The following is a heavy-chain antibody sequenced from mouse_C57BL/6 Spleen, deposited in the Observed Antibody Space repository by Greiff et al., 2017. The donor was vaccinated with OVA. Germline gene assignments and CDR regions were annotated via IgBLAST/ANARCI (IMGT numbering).Heavy chain of an antibody. V-gene: IGHV1-53*01. CDR2: INPSNGGT. CDR1: GYTFTSYW. J-gene: IGHJ4*01. CDR3: ARSGKVDYYAMDY. Sequence: VQLQQPGTELVKPGASVKLSCKASGYTFTSYWMHWVKQRPGQGLEWIGNINPSNGGTNYNEKFKSKATLTVDKSSITAYLQLSSLTSEDSAVYYCARSGKVDYYAMDYWGQGTSVTVSS. D-gene: IGHD4-1*01.